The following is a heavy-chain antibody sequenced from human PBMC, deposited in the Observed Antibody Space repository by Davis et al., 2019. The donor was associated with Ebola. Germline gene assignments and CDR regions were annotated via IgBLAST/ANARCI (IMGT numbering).Heavy chain of an antibody. J-gene: IGHJ3*02. Sequence: GESLKISCVVSGFTLRNSAMVWVRQAPGKGLEWVASVSFYESNKFYADSVIGRFTISRDDPKDTLYLQMSSLRIDDTAVYYCARGAYGDYIVKAFDIWGQGTKVTVSS. D-gene: IGHD4-17*01. CDR3: ARGAYGDYIVKAFDI. V-gene: IGHV3-30*04. CDR2: VSFYESNK. CDR1: GFTLRNSA.